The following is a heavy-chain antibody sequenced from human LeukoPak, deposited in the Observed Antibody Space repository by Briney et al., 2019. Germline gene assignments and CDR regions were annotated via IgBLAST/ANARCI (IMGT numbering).Heavy chain of an antibody. CDR1: GFTFSDYY. CDR2: ISSSGSTI. Sequence: PGGSLRLSCAASGFTFSDYYMSWIRQAPGKGLEWVSYISSSGSTIYYADSVKGRFTISRDNVKNSLYLQMNSLRAEDTAVYYCARPMEPQVDIVADYWGQGTLVTVSS. J-gene: IGHJ4*02. D-gene: IGHD5-12*01. CDR3: ARPMEPQVDIVADY. V-gene: IGHV3-11*01.